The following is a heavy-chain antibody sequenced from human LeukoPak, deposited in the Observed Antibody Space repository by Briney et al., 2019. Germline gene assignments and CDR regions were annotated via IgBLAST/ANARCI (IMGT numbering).Heavy chain of an antibody. J-gene: IGHJ6*03. Sequence: GGSLRLSCAASGFAFSSYAMHWVRQGPGKGLEWVALVSYDGGSKYYADSVKGRITISRDNTKKSLYLQMSGLRAEDTAVYYCARVYSSSWYSGYLYMDLWGKGTTVTVSS. CDR1: GFAFSSYA. D-gene: IGHD6-13*01. V-gene: IGHV3-30*14. CDR3: ARVYSSSWYSGYLYMDL. CDR2: VSYDGGSK.